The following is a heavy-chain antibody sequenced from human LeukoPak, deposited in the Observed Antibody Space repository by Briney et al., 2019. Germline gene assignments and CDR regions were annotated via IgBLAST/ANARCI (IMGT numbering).Heavy chain of an antibody. CDR3: ARVDILTGYYFFDS. CDR1: GYTFTSYY. Sequence: ASVKVSCKASGYTFTSYYMHWVRQAPGQGLEWMGIINPSGGSTSYAQKFQGRVTMTRDMSTSTAYMEVRSLRSDDTAVFYCARVDILTGYYFFDSWGQGTLVTVSS. V-gene: IGHV1-46*01. J-gene: IGHJ4*02. D-gene: IGHD3-9*01. CDR2: INPSGGST.